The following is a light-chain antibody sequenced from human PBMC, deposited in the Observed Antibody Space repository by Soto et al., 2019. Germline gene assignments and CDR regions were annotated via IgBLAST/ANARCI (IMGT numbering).Light chain of an antibody. V-gene: IGKV2-30*02. CDR2: KAS. J-gene: IGKJ1*01. Sequence: DVVMTQPPLFLPVTLGQPASISCRSSQSLAHSDGNTYLTWFQQRPGQSPRRLIYKASNRDSGVPDRFSGSGSGTDFTLKISRVEAEDVAVYYCIQGTHWPWTFGQGTKVDIK. CDR3: IQGTHWPWT. CDR1: QSLAHSDGNTY.